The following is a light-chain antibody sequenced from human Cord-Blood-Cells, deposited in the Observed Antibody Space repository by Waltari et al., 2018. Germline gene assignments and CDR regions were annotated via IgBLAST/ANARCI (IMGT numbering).Light chain of an antibody. CDR1: SRDVGGYNY. CDR3: SSYTSSSTLAYWV. V-gene: IGLV2-14*01. Sequence: QSALTQPASASGSPGQSLTISCTGPSRDVGGYNYVSWYQQHPGNAPKLMIYEVSKRPSGVSNRFAGSKSGNTASLTISGLQAEGEADYYCSSYTSSSTLAYWVFGGGTKLTVL. J-gene: IGLJ3*02. CDR2: EVS.